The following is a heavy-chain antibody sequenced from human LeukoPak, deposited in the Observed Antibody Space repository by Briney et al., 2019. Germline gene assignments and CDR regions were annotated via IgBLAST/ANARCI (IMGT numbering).Heavy chain of an antibody. J-gene: IGHJ4*02. D-gene: IGHD3-10*01. V-gene: IGHV3-30*03. CDR2: ISYDGSNK. CDR3: ARGSWFGELLYDYFDY. CDR1: GFTFSSYG. Sequence: PGGSLRLSCAASGFTFSSYGMHWVRQAPGKGLEWVAVISYDGSNKYYADSVKGRFTISRDNSKNTLYLQMNSLRAEDTAVYYCARGSWFGELLYDYFDYWGQGTLVTVSS.